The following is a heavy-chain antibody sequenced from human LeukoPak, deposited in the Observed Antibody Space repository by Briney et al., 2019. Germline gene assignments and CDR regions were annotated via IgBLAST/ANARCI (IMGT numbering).Heavy chain of an antibody. CDR2: IKSKTDGGTT. D-gene: IGHD4-23*01. CDR3: TTVPATTVVTPGDDY. CDR1: DFSVSSNY. V-gene: IGHV3-15*01. Sequence: GGSLRLSCAASDFSVSSNYMSWVRQAPGKGLEWVGRIKSKTDGGTTDYAAPVKGRFTISRDDSKNTLYLQMNSLKTEDTAVYYCTTVPATTVVTPGDDYWGQGTLVTVSS. J-gene: IGHJ4*02.